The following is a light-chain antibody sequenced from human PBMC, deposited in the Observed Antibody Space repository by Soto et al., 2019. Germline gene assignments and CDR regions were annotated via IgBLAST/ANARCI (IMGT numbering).Light chain of an antibody. CDR2: GAS. V-gene: IGKV3-15*01. CDR1: QSVNTN. CDR3: QQYNIWPLT. Sequence: EIVMTQSPDTLSASPGERATLSCSASQSVNTNLAWYQQKAGQAPRLLIYGASTRATGIPARFSGGGSGTEFTLTISSLQSEDFAVYCCQQYNIWPLTFGGGTKVEIK. J-gene: IGKJ4*01.